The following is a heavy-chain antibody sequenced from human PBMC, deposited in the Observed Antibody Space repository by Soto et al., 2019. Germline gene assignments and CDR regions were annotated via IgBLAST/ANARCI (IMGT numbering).Heavy chain of an antibody. CDR2: IYYSGST. CDR1: GGSVSSGSYY. Sequence: SETLSLTCTVSGGSVSSGSYYWSWIRQPPGKGLEWIGYIYYSGSTNYNPSLKSRVTISVDTSKNQFSLKLSSVTAADTAVYYCARGPLYYDFWSGWPKTGVLGLGGYYYYGMDVWGQGTTVTVSS. J-gene: IGHJ6*02. V-gene: IGHV4-61*01. CDR3: ARGPLYYDFWSGWPKTGVLGLGGYYYYGMDV. D-gene: IGHD3-3*01.